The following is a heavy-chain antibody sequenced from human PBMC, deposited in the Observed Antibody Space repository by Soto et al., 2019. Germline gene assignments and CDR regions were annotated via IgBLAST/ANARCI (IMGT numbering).Heavy chain of an antibody. V-gene: IGHV3-7*01. CDR3: ARVYYDYIWGSYPLVY. Sequence: GGSLRLSCAASGFTFSSHWMSWVRQAPGMGLEWLASIKQDGSEKHYVDSVKGRFTISRDNAKNSLYLQMNSLRVEDTAVYYCARVYYDYIWGSYPLVYWGQGTLVTVSS. CDR1: GFTFSSHW. D-gene: IGHD3-16*02. CDR2: IKQDGSEK. J-gene: IGHJ4*02.